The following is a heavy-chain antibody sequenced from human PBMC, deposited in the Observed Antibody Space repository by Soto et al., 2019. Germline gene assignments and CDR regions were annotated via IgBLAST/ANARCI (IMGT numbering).Heavy chain of an antibody. CDR1: GFTFSKYG. CDR3: AKDRVIVPSSYYCGMDV. J-gene: IGHJ6*02. CDR2: ISYDGKYK. V-gene: IGHV3-30*18. D-gene: IGHD2-21*01. Sequence: GGSLRLSCEASGFTFSKYGLHWVRQAPSKGLEWVAVISYDGKYKFYADSVKGRFTISRDNSHNTLSLQMKSLRAEDTAIYFCAKDRVIVPSSYYCGMDVWGQGTTATVS.